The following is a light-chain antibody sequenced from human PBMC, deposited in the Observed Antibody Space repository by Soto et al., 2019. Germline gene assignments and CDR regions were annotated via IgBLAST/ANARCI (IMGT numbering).Light chain of an antibody. Sequence: EIVLTQSPGTLSLSPGERATLSCRASQSVSSSYLAWYQQKPGQAPRLLIYGVSSRATGIPDRFSGSGSGTALILTISRLEPEDFAVYYCQQYGSSPPYTFGPGTKVDIK. CDR3: QQYGSSPPYT. CDR2: GVS. CDR1: QSVSSSY. J-gene: IGKJ3*01. V-gene: IGKV3-20*01.